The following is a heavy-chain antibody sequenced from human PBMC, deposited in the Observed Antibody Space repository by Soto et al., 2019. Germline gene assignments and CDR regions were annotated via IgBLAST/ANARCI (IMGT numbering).Heavy chain of an antibody. D-gene: IGHD3-22*01. CDR1: GYTFTGYY. V-gene: IGHV1-2*04. J-gene: IGHJ4*02. CDR3: ARETRAAYYDSRGYYWGQIDY. CDR2: INPNSGGT. Sequence: QVQLVQSGAEVKKPGASVKVSCKASGYTFTGYYMHWVRQAPGQGLEWMGWINPNSGGTNYAQKFQGWVTMTRDTSISTAYMELSRLRSDDTAVYYCARETRAAYYDSRGYYWGQIDYWGQGTLVTVSS.